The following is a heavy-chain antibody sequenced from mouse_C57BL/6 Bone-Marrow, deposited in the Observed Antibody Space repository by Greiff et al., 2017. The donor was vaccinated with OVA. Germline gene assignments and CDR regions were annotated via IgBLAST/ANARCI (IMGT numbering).Heavy chain of an antibody. D-gene: IGHD2-5*01. CDR2: IHPSDSDT. CDR1: GYTFTSYW. CDR3: AIALYSTFFFAY. J-gene: IGHJ3*01. Sequence: QVQLQQPGAELVKPGASVKVSCKASGYTFTSYWMHWVKQRPGQGLEWIGRIHPSDSDTNYNQKFKGKATLTVDKSSSTAYMQLSSLTSEDSAVYYCAIALYSTFFFAYWGQGTLVTVSA. V-gene: IGHV1-74*01.